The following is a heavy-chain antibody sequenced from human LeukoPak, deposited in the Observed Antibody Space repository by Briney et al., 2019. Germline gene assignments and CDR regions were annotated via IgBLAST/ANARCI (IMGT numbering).Heavy chain of an antibody. Sequence: PGRSLRLSCAASGFTFSIYAMHWVRQAPGKGLAWVAVITYDGSNQYSAASVKGRFTIARDKSKNTLYLQMNSLRAEDSAVYYCVRGNNRDYWGRGTLVTVSS. V-gene: IGHV3-30*07. CDR2: ITYDGSNQ. CDR1: GFTFSIYA. J-gene: IGHJ4*02. CDR3: VRGNNRDY. D-gene: IGHD1-14*01.